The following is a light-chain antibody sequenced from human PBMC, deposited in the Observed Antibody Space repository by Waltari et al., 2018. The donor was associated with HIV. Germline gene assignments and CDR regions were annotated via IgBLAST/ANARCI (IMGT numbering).Light chain of an antibody. CDR3: CSYAGSNTWV. Sequence: QSALPQPASVSGSPGHSITISCTGTSSDVGSYNLVSWYQQHPGKAPKLMIYEVSKRPSGVSNRFSGSKSGNTASLTISGLQAEDEADYYCCSYAGSNTWVFGGGTKLTVL. V-gene: IGLV2-23*02. CDR1: SSDVGSYNL. CDR2: EVS. J-gene: IGLJ3*02.